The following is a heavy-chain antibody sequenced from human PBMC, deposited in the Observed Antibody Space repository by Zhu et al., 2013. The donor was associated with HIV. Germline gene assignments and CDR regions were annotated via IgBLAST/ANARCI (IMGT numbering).Heavy chain of an antibody. CDR1: GGTFSSYA. J-gene: IGHJ6*02. CDR2: IIPIFGTA. D-gene: IGHD2-2*02. Sequence: QVQLVQSGAEVKKPGSSVKVSCKASGGTFSSYAISWVRQAPGQGLEWMGGIIPIFGTANYAQKFQGRVTITADESTSTAYMELSSLRSEDTAVYYCARVDCSSTSCYTYYYGMDVWGQGTTVTVSS. V-gene: IGHV1-69*01. CDR3: ARVDCSSTSCYTYYYGMDV.